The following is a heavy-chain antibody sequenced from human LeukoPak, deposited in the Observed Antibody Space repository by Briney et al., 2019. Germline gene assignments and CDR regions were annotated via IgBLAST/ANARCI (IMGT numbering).Heavy chain of an antibody. J-gene: IGHJ1*01. CDR3: ARHASGLYTD. CDR1: GGSISSGDYP. V-gene: IGHV4-39*01. Sequence: SATLSLTCTVSGGSISSGDYPWAWSRQPPGKGQQWIGSIYYSGTTYYNTSLKSRLTISRDTSKNQCSLKLSSVTTADTAVEYCARHASGLYTDWGQGTLVTVSS. D-gene: IGHD2-8*01. CDR2: IYYSGTT.